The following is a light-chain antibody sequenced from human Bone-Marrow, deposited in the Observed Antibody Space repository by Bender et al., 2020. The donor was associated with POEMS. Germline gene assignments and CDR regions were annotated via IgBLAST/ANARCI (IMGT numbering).Light chain of an antibody. CDR1: NLGDKY. V-gene: IGLV3-1*01. CDR3: QAWDTSTAV. Sequence: SYELTQSPSVSVSPGQTATITCSGDNLGDKYVCWYQQKPGQSPVLVIYQDAKRPSGIPERFSGSNSGDTATLTIRGTQAMDEADYYCQAWDTSTAVFGGGTKLTVL. J-gene: IGLJ2*01. CDR2: QDA.